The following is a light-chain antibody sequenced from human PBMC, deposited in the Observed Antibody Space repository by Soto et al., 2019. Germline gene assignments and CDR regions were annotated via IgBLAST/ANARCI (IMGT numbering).Light chain of an antibody. CDR2: GSY. Sequence: QAVVTQPPSVSGAPGQRVTISCTGSSSNIGAGYDVHWYQHFPGTAPKLLIYGSYNRPSGVPDRFSGSKSGTSASLAITGLQAEDEADFYCQSYDSSLSGYVFGTGTKVTVL. CDR1: SSNIGAGYD. J-gene: IGLJ1*01. CDR3: QSYDSSLSGYV. V-gene: IGLV1-40*01.